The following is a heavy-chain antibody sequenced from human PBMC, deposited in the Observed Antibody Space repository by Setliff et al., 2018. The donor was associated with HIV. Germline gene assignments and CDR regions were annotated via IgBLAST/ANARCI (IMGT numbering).Heavy chain of an antibody. J-gene: IGHJ6*03. CDR1: GFTFSTYW. V-gene: IGHV3-7*01. CDR3: ATPPPAALSYYYYMDV. CDR2: IRQDGSEK. Sequence: GGSLRLSCAASGFTFSTYWMNWVRQAPGKGLEWVANIRQDGSEKYYVDSVKGRFTISRDNAKNSLYLQMNSLGAEDTAVYYCATPPPAALSYYYYMDVWGKGTTVTVSS.